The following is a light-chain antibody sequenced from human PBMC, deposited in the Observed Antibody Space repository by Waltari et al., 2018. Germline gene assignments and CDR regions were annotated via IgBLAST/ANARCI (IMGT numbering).Light chain of an antibody. CDR3: QQYADSPPWT. V-gene: IGKV3-20*01. Sequence: EIVLTQSPGTLSLSPGERATLPCRASQSLSSNYVAWFQQKPGQAPRVVIFNGYNRGTGVPDRFSGSVSGTDFTLTISELEPEDLAIYYCQQYADSPPWTFGQGTKVEFK. J-gene: IGKJ1*01. CDR1: QSLSSNY. CDR2: NGY.